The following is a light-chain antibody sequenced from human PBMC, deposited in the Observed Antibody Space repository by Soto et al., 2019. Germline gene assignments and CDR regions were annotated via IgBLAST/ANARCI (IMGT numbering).Light chain of an antibody. CDR1: QSVSSSY. Sequence: EIVLTQSPGTLSLSPGERATLSCRASQSVSSSYLAWYQQKPGQAPRQLIYGASSRATGLPDRFSGSGSGTDFTLTITRLEPEDFAVYYCRHYRTSFDGGTRVEIK. J-gene: IGKJ4*01. CDR3: RHYRTS. CDR2: GAS. V-gene: IGKV3-20*01.